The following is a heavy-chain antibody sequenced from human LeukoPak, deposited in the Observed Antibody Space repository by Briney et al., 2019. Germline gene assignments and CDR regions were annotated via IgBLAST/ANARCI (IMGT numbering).Heavy chain of an antibody. J-gene: IGHJ4*02. D-gene: IGHD6-13*01. CDR2: ISWNSGSI. V-gene: IGHV3-9*01. Sequence: GGSLRLSCAASGFTFDDYAMHWVRQAPGKGLEWVSGISWNSGSIGYADSVKGRFTISRDNAKNSLYLQMNSLRAEDTALYYCAKDIQQQLTFYFDYWGQGPRSPSPQ. CDR1: GFTFDDYA. CDR3: AKDIQQQLTFYFDY.